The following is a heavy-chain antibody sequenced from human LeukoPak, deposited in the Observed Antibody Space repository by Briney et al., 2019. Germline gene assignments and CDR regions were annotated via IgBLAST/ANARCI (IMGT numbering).Heavy chain of an antibody. J-gene: IGHJ3*02. D-gene: IGHD3-22*01. V-gene: IGHV5-51*01. CDR3: ARGHYYYDSSGYYYHNAFDI. CDR1: GYSFTSYW. CDR2: IYPGDSDT. Sequence: GESLKISCKGSGYSFTSYWIGWVRQMPGKGLEWMGIIYPGDSDTRYSPSFQGQVTISADKSISTAYLQWSSLKASDTATYYCARGHYYYDSSGYYYHNAFDIWGQGTMVTVSS.